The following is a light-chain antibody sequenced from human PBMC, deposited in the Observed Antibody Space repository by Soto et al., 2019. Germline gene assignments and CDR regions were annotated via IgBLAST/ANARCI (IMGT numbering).Light chain of an antibody. CDR3: SSYTSRSTLGV. J-gene: IGLJ2*01. CDR2: DVS. CDR1: NSDIGGYNY. V-gene: IGLV2-14*03. Sequence: QSALTQPASVSGSPGQSITISCTGTNSDIGGYNYVSWYQQHPGKAPKLMIYDVSNRPSGVSYRFSGSKSGNTASLTISGLQAEDEADYYCSSYTSRSTLGVFDGGTKLTVL.